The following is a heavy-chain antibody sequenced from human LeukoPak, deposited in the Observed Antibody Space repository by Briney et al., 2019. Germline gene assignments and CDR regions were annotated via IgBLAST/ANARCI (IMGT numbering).Heavy chain of an antibody. D-gene: IGHD2-15*01. CDR2: ISSNGGST. V-gene: IGHV3-64D*09. CDR3: VKALGYCSGGSCYED. J-gene: IGHJ4*02. CDR1: GFTFSSYA. Sequence: GGSLRLSCSASGFTFSSYAMHWVRQAPGKGLEYVSAISSNGGSTYYADSVKGRFTISRDNSKNTLYLQMSSLRAEDTAVYYCVKALGYCSGGSCYEDWGQGTLVTVSS.